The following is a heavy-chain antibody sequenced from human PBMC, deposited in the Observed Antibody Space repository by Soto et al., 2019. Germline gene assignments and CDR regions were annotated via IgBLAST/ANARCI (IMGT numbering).Heavy chain of an antibody. V-gene: IGHV1-24*01. D-gene: IGHD3-10*01. CDR1: GYTLTELS. J-gene: IGHJ4*02. CDR3: ATIERTALLWFGEFH. CDR2: FDPEDGET. Sequence: QVQLVQSGAEVKKPGASVKVSCKVSGYTLTELSMHWVRQAPGKGLEWLGGFDPEDGETIYAQKFQGRVTMNEDTSTDTADMGLSSLRSEDTAVYYCATIERTALLWFGEFHWGQGTLVTVSS.